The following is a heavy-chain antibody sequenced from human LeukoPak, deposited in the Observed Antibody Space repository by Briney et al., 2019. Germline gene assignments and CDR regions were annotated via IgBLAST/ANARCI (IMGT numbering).Heavy chain of an antibody. V-gene: IGHV4-59*01. CDR3: ARGTVFGVATNWFDP. D-gene: IGHD3-3*01. Sequence: KASETLSLTCSVPGGSISGYYWSWIRQPPGKGLEWIGDMYYSGSTNYNPSLKSRVTISVDTSKKQISLKLYSVTAADTAVYYCARGTVFGVATNWFDPWGQGTLVTVSS. CDR2: MYYSGST. J-gene: IGHJ5*02. CDR1: GGSISGYY.